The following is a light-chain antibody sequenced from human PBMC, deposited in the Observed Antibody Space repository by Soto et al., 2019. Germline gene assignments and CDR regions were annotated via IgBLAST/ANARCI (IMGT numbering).Light chain of an antibody. V-gene: IGLV2-14*01. CDR1: SSDVGGYNY. CDR2: DVS. Sequence: QSVLTRPASVSGSPGQSITISCTGTSSDVGGYNYVSWYQQHPGKAPKLMIYDVSNRPSGVSNRFSGSKSGNTASLTISGLQAEDEADYYCGSYTSSSTLRVFGGGTKVTV. CDR3: GSYTSSSTLRV. J-gene: IGLJ2*01.